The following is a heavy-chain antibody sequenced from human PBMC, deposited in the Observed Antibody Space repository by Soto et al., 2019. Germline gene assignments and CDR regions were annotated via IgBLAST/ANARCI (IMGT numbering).Heavy chain of an antibody. Sequence: VQMVESGGGLVKPGMSLRLSCAASGFRFDDFAMHWVRQGQGKGLEWVSGISWNSGDKDYGDSVKGRFVISRDNDKNSLDLQMNSLRPEDTAVYCCVRGRGPMNRGYFFSWGRGTLVIVSP. CDR2: ISWNSGDK. CDR3: VRGRGPMNRGYFFS. J-gene: IGHJ4*02. CDR1: GFRFDDFA. V-gene: IGHV3-9*01. D-gene: IGHD2-21*01.